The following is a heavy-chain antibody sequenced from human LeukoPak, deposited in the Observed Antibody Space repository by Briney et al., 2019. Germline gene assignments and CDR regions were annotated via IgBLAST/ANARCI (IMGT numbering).Heavy chain of an antibody. V-gene: IGHV3-7*01. CDR1: GFTFSSYW. D-gene: IGHD3-10*01. CDR3: ARSRLLWFGDSRVH. CDR2: IKQDGSEK. J-gene: IGHJ4*02. Sequence: GGSLRLSCAASGFTFSSYWMSWVRQAPGKGLEWVANIKQDGSEKYYVDSVKGRFTISRDNAKNSLYLQMNSLRAEDTAVYYCARSRLLWFGDSRVHWGQGTLVTVSS.